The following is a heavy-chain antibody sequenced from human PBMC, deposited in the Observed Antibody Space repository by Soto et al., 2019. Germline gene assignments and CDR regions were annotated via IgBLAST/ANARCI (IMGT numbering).Heavy chain of an antibody. Sequence: GGSLRLSCAASGFTFSSYWMSWVRQAPGKGLEWVANIKQDGSEKYYVDSVKGRFTISRDNAKNSLYLQMNSLRAEDTAVYYCARTDPGVYDYVWGSYPTSLFDYWGQGTLVTVSS. CDR3: ARTDPGVYDYVWGSYPTSLFDY. J-gene: IGHJ4*02. CDR2: IKQDGSEK. V-gene: IGHV3-7*05. CDR1: GFTFSSYW. D-gene: IGHD3-16*02.